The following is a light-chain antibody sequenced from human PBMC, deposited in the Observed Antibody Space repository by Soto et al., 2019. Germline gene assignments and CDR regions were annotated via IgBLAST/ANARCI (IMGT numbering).Light chain of an antibody. CDR1: SSDVGGYNY. Sequence: QSALTQPASVSGSPGQSTTISCTGTSSDVGGYNYVSWYQQHPGKAPKLMIYDVINRPSGVSNRFSGSKSGNSASLTISGLQAEDEADYYCSSYTSSSTYVVFGGGTKVTVL. CDR2: DVI. V-gene: IGLV2-14*03. J-gene: IGLJ2*01. CDR3: SSYTSSSTYVV.